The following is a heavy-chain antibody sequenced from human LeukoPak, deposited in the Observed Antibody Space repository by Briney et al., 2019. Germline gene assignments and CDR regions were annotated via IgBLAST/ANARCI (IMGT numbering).Heavy chain of an antibody. J-gene: IGHJ4*02. Sequence: SETLSLTCAVYGGSFSGYYWSWISQPPGKGLEWIGEINHSGSTNYNPSLKSRVTISVDTSKNQFSLKLSSVTAADTAVYYCARGLVGSEADILTGYYRYFDYWGQGTLVTVSS. CDR1: GGSFSGYY. CDR2: INHSGST. CDR3: ARGLVGSEADILTGYYRYFDY. V-gene: IGHV4-34*01. D-gene: IGHD3-9*01.